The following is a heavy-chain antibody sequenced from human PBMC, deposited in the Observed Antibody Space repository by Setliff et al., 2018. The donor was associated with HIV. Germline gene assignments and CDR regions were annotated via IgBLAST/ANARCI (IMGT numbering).Heavy chain of an antibody. CDR2: IYWDGDK. J-gene: IGHJ4*02. CDR1: GFSLATDGVA. CDR3: AHFNNFRAVYFDS. V-gene: IGHV2-5*02. Sequence: SGPTLVNPTQTLTLTCDFSGFSLATDGVAVGWIRQPPGKGPEWLALIYWDGDKRYNPSLKDRLTITKATSNNHVVLTMSNMDPADTATYYCAHFNNFRAVYFDSWGQGTLVTVSS. D-gene: IGHD1-20*01.